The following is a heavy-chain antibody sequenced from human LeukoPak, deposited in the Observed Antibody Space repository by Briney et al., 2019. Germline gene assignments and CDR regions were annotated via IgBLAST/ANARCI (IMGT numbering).Heavy chain of an antibody. CDR1: GGSFSGYY. CDR2: INHSGST. CDR3: ARGRGGGYYYYYYMDV. J-gene: IGHJ6*03. V-gene: IGHV4-34*01. Sequence: SETLSLTCAVYGGSFSGYYWSWIRQPPGKGLEWIGEINHSGSTNYNPSLKSRVTISVDTSKNQFSLKLSSVTAADTAVYYCARGRGGGYYYYYYMDVWGKGTTVTVSS. D-gene: IGHD2-15*01.